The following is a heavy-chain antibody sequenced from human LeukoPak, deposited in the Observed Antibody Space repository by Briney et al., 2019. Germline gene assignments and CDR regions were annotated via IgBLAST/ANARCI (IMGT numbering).Heavy chain of an antibody. V-gene: IGHV4-31*03. CDR3: ARTMTKEDYYYYMDV. CDR1: GGSINSGGYY. CDR2: IYYSGST. Sequence: SQTLSLTCTVSGGSINSGGYYWSWIRQHPGKGLEWIGYIYYSGSTYYNPSLKSRVTISVDTSKIHFSLKLSSVTAEDTAVYYCARTMTKEDYYYYMDVWGKGTTVTVSS. D-gene: IGHD4-17*01. J-gene: IGHJ6*03.